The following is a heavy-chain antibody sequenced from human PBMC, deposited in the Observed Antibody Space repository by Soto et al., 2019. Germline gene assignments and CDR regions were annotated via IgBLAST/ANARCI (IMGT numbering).Heavy chain of an antibody. D-gene: IGHD3-22*01. CDR2: ISYDGSNK. CDR1: GFTFSSYG. J-gene: IGHJ6*02. CDR3: AKDRVEPMIYYYYYGMDV. Sequence: GGSLRLSCAASGFTFSSYGMHWVRQAPGKGLEWVAVISYDGSNKYYADSVKGRFTISRDNSKNTLYLQMNSLRAEDTAVYYCAKDRVEPMIYYYYYGMDVWGQGTTVTVSS. V-gene: IGHV3-30*18.